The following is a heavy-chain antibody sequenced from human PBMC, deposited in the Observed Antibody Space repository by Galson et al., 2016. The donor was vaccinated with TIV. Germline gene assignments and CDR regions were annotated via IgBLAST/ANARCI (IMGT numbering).Heavy chain of an antibody. CDR3: ARELRCDTTSSNSLFDY. Sequence: SLRLSCAASGFSFGTYGMHWVRQAPGKGLEWVAIIWFDGSERYYADSVKVRFTISRDNSKKTLYLQLSSLRAEDTAVYYCARELRCDTTSSNSLFDYWGQGTLVTVSS. CDR2: IWFDGSER. V-gene: IGHV3-33*01. J-gene: IGHJ4*02. CDR1: GFSFGTYG. D-gene: IGHD6-13*01.